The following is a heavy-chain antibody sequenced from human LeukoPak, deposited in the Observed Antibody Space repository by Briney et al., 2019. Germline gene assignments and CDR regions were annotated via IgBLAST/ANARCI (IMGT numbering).Heavy chain of an antibody. D-gene: IGHD4-17*01. V-gene: IGHV3-7*01. CDR3: ARNPVRKFDY. CDR2: IKQDGSEK. CDR1: GFTFSDFW. J-gene: IGHJ4*02. Sequence: PGGSLRLSCAASGFTFSDFWMSWVRQAPGKGLEWVANIKQDGSEKYYVDSVKGRFTISRDNAKNSLYLQMNSLRVEDTAVYYCARNPVRKFDYWGQGTLVTVSS.